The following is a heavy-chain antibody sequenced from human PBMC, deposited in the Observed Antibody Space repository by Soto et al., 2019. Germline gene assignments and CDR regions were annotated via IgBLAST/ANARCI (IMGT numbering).Heavy chain of an antibody. Sequence: VASVKVSCKASGGTFSSYAISWVRQAPGQGLEWMGGIIPIFGTANYAQKFQGRVTITADESTSTAYMGLSSLRSEDTAVYYCARDLDCSSTSCSGHYWGQGTLVTVSS. V-gene: IGHV1-69*13. CDR2: IIPIFGTA. J-gene: IGHJ4*02. CDR1: GGTFSSYA. D-gene: IGHD2-2*01. CDR3: ARDLDCSSTSCSGHY.